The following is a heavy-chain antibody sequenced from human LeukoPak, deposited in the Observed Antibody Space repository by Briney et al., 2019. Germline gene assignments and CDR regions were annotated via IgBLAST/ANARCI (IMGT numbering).Heavy chain of an antibody. V-gene: IGHV3-11*03. CDR3: AKRHDFWSGYYFVAVPDV. J-gene: IGHJ6*02. CDR2: ISSSSSYT. Sequence: GGSLRLSCAASGFTFSDYYMSWIRQAPGKGLEWVSYISSSSSYTNYADSVKGRFTISRDNSKNTLYLQMNSLRAEDTAVYYCAKRHDFWSGYYFVAVPDVWGQGTTVTVSS. CDR1: GFTFSDYY. D-gene: IGHD3-3*01.